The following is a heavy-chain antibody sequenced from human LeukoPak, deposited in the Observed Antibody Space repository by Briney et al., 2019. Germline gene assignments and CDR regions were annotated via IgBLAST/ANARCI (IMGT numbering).Heavy chain of an antibody. CDR2: IKQDGSEK. V-gene: IGHV3-7*01. CDR3: ARDRQIAY. J-gene: IGHJ4*02. CDR1: GFTLCNHW. Sequence: GGALRLSCAASGFTLCNHWLTWGRQAPGPGLEWVANIKQDGSEKHYVDSVKGRFTISRDNAKNSLYLQMNSLRAEDTAVYYCARDRQIAYWGQGTLVTVSS.